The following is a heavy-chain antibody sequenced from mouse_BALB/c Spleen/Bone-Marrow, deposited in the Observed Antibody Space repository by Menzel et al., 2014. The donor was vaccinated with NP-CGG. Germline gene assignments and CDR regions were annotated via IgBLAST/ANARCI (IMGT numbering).Heavy chain of an antibody. J-gene: IGHJ2*01. Sequence: VQLQQSGSVLVRPGASVKLSCKASGYTFTSSWMHWAKQRPGQGLEWIGEIHPNSGNTNHNEKFKGKATLTVDTSSSTAYVDLSSLTSEDSAIYYCARGGFDYWGQGTTLTVSS. CDR3: ARGGFDY. CDR1: GYTFTSSW. V-gene: IGHV1S130*01. CDR2: IHPNSGNT.